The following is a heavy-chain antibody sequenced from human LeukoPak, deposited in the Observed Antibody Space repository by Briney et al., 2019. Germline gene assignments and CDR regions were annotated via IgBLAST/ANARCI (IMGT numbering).Heavy chain of an antibody. CDR2: ISSSGSTI. J-gene: IGHJ4*02. D-gene: IGHD3-3*01. Sequence: PGGSLRLSCAASGFTFSDYYMSWIRQAPGKGLEWVSYISSSGSTIYYADSVKGRFTISRDNAKNSLYLQMNSLRAEDTAVYYCARTYYDFRSGYHHFDYWGQGTLVTVSS. CDR1: GFTFSDYY. CDR3: ARTYYDFRSGYHHFDY. V-gene: IGHV3-11*04.